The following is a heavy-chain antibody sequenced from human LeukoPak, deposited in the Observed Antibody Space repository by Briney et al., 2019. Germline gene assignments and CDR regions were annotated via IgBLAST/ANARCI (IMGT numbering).Heavy chain of an antibody. V-gene: IGHV4-4*07. Sequence: SETLSLTCTVSGGSISSYYWSWTRQPAGKGLEWIGRIYTSGSTNYNPSLKSRVTMSVDTSKNQFSLKLSSVTAADTAVYYCAREYCSGGSCGYFDYWGQGTLVTVSS. J-gene: IGHJ4*02. CDR1: GGSISSYY. CDR2: IYTSGST. CDR3: AREYCSGGSCGYFDY. D-gene: IGHD2-15*01.